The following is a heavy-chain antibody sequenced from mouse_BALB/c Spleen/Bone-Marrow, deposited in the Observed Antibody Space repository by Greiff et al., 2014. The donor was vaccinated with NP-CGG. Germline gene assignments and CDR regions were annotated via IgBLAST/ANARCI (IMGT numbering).Heavy chain of an antibody. V-gene: IGHV1-77*01. CDR1: GYTFTDYV. Sequence: QGQLKESGPELGKPGASVKMSCKASGYTFTDYVISWGKQRTGQGLEWIGEIYPGSGSTYYNEKFKGKATLTADKSSNTAYMQLSSLTSEDSAVYFCASRGEVRRHYYAMDYWGQGTSVTVSS. CDR2: IYPGSGST. CDR3: ASRGEVRRHYYAMDY. J-gene: IGHJ4*01. D-gene: IGHD2-14*01.